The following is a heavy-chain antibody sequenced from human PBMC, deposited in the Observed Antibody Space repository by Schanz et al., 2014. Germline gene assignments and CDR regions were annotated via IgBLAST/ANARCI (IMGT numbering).Heavy chain of an antibody. V-gene: IGHV3-23*04. CDR2: ISGGGGSA. CDR3: ARGRARQLVHWFDP. J-gene: IGHJ5*02. D-gene: IGHD6-13*01. Sequence: EVQLVESGGGLVKPGGSLRLSCAASGFTFNNYDMNWVRLVPGKGLECVSGISGGGGSAYYADSVKGRFTISRDNARYSLYLEMNSLRAEDTAVYYCARGRARQLVHWFDPWGQGTLVTVSS. CDR1: GFTFNNYD.